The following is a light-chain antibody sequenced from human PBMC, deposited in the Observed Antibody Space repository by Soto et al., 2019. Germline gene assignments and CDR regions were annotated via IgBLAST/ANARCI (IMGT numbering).Light chain of an antibody. CDR2: EGS. J-gene: IGLJ2*01. V-gene: IGLV2-23*03. Sequence: QSALTQPASVSGSPGQSITISCTGTSSDVGNYNLVSWYQQHPGKAPKLMIYEGSKRPSGVSNRFSGSKSGNTASLTISVLQAEDEADYYCCSYAGSTTFRVLFGGGTKLTVL. CDR3: CSYAGSTTFRVL. CDR1: SSDVGNYNL.